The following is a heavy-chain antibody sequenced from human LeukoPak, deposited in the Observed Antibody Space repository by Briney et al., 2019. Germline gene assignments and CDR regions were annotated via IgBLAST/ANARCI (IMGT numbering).Heavy chain of an antibody. D-gene: IGHD5-18*01. CDR1: GFTFSSYE. V-gene: IGHV3-48*03. Sequence: GGSLRLSCAASGFTFSSYEMNWVRQAPGRGLEWVSYISSSGSTIYYADSVKGRFTISRDNAKNSLYLQMNSLRAEDTAVYYCVGRGIESYGYSLFSDYWGQGTLVTVSS. J-gene: IGHJ4*02. CDR2: ISSSGSTI. CDR3: VGRGIESYGYSLFSDY.